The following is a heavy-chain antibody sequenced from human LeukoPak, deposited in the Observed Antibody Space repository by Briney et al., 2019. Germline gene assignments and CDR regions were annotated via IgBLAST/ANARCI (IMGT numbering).Heavy chain of an antibody. CDR2: IKQDGSEK. Sequence: GGSLRLPCAASGFTFSSYWISWGRQGPGKGLELVANIKQDGSEKYYVDSVKGRFTISRDNAKNSLYLQMNSLRAEDTAVYYCARDWGDIVVVPAAAHFDYWGQGTLVTVSS. J-gene: IGHJ4*02. CDR3: ARDWGDIVVVPAAAHFDY. CDR1: GFTFSSYW. D-gene: IGHD2-2*01. V-gene: IGHV3-7*01.